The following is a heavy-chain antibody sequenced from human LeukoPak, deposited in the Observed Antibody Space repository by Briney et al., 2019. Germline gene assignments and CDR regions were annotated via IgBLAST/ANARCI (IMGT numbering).Heavy chain of an antibody. V-gene: IGHV3-48*04. D-gene: IGHD1/OR15-1a*01. CDR3: ARDQGNWNIDY. Sequence: GGSLRLSCAASGFTFSSYAMSWVRQAPGKGLEWVSYISSSGTIYYADSVKGRFTISRDNAKSSLYLQMNSLKAEDTAVYYCARDQGNWNIDYWGQGTLVTVSS. CDR2: ISSSGTI. CDR1: GFTFSSYA. J-gene: IGHJ4*02.